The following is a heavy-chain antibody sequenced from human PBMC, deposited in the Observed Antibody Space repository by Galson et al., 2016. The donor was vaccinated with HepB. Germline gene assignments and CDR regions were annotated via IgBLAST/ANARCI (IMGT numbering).Heavy chain of an antibody. CDR3: ARGLGSGWFGVLNY. V-gene: IGHV1-69*04. CDR1: GGTFSNYA. CDR2: IIPILDIA. Sequence: SVKVSCKASGGTFSNYAISWVRQAPGQGLEWVGRIIPILDIANYAQRFQGRVTITADKSTSTAYKELSSLRSEDTAVYYCARGLGSGWFGVLNYWGQGTLITVSS. D-gene: IGHD6-19*01. J-gene: IGHJ4*02.